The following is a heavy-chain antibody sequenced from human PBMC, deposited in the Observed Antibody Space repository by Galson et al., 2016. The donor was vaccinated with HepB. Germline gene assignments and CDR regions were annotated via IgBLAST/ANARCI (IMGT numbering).Heavy chain of an antibody. D-gene: IGHD6-25*01. CDR3: ARERSGGVSGRLDS. V-gene: IGHV4-59*11. J-gene: IGHJ4*02. CDR2: NHYSGGT. CDR1: GGSITSHY. Sequence: SETLSLTCDVSGGSITSHYWNWIRQPPGKGLEWIGYNHYSGGTKYNPSLKSRVTISVDSSKNQFFLKLTSVTAADTAVYFCARERSGGVSGRLDSWGPGALLTVSS.